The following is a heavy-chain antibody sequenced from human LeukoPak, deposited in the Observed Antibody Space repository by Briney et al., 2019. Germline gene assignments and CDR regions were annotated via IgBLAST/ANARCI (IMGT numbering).Heavy chain of an antibody. D-gene: IGHD4-17*01. J-gene: IGHJ4*02. Sequence: GGSLRLSCAASGFTFSSYGMHWVRQAPGKGLEWVAFIRYDGIHEYYADSLKGRFTISRDTSKNTLYLQMNSLRAEDTAVYYCARTSYGDFLDYWGQGTLVTVSS. CDR3: ARTSYGDFLDY. CDR2: IRYDGIHE. V-gene: IGHV3-30*02. CDR1: GFTFSSYG.